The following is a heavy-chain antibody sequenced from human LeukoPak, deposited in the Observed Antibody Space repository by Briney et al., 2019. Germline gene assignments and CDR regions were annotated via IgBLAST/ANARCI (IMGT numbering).Heavy chain of an antibody. V-gene: IGHV3-66*01. D-gene: IGHD3-10*01. J-gene: IGHJ4*02. CDR3: VKSPWYHGSGSYSGTIH. CDR1: GFTVSSNY. CDR2: IYSGGTT. Sequence: PGGSLRLSCAASGFTVSSNYMSWIRQAPGKGLEWVSLIYSGGTTYHADSVKGRFTISRDDSKNTLYLQMNGLRAEDTAVYYCVKSPWYHGSGSYSGTIHWGQGTLVTVSS.